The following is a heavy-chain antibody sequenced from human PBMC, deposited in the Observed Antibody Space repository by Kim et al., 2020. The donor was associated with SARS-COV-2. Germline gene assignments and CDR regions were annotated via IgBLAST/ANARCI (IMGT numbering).Heavy chain of an antibody. CDR1: GFTFSDHY. Sequence: GGSLRLSCVTSGFTFSDHYIDWVRQGPGKGLEWVGRIRHKRDGSTTEYAASVKGRFSISRDDSKSSYLQMNSLQIEDTAVYYCARSNFWVLDYWGQGTPVTVSS. J-gene: IGHJ4*02. V-gene: IGHV3-72*01. D-gene: IGHD3-3*01. CDR2: IRHKRDGSTT. CDR3: ARSNFWVLDY.